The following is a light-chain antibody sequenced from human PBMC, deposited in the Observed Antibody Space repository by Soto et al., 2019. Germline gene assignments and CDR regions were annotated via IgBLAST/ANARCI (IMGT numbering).Light chain of an antibody. V-gene: IGKV3-20*01. J-gene: IGKJ4*01. CDR1: QSVSSSY. CDR2: GAS. CDR3: QHYDSSLLT. Sequence: EIVLTQSPGTLSLSPGERATLSCRASQSVSSSYLAWYQQKPGQAPRVLIYGASSRATGIPDKFSGSGSGTDFSLTISTLEPEDFAVYYCQHYDSSLLTFGGGTKVDIK.